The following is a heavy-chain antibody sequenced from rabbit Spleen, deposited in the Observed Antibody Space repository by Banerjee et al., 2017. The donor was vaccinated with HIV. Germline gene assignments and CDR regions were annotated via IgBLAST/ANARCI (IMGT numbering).Heavy chain of an antibody. CDR1: GFSFSDRDV. Sequence: QEQLVESGGGLVQPEGSLTLTCKASGFSFSDRDVMCWVRQAPGKGLEWIACINAVTGKAVYASWAKGRFTFSKTSSTTVTLQMTSLTVADTATYFCARGSAAMTMVITGFYFNLWGPGTLVTVS. CDR2: INAVTGKA. D-gene: IGHD2-1*01. CDR3: ARGSAAMTMVITGFYFNL. V-gene: IGHV1S45*01. J-gene: IGHJ4*01.